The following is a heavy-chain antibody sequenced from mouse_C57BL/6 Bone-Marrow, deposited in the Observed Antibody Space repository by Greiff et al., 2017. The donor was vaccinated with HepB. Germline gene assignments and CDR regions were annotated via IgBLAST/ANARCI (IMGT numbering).Heavy chain of an antibody. CDR3: ARGGIYYAMDY. Sequence: VQLQQSGAELVKPGASVKLSCTASGFNIKDYYMHWVKQRTEQGLEWIGRIDPEDGETKYAPQFQGKATITADTSSNTAYLQLSSLTSEDTAVYYCARGGIYYAMDYWGQGTSVTVSS. CDR1: GFNIKDYY. CDR2: IDPEDGET. V-gene: IGHV14-2*01. J-gene: IGHJ4*01.